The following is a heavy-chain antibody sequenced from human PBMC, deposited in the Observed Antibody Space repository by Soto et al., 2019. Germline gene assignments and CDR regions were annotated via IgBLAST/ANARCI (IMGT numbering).Heavy chain of an antibody. Sequence: GASVKVSCKASGCTFTSYAMHWVRQAPGQRLEWMGWINAGNGNTKYSQKFQGRVTITRDTSASTAYMELSSLRSEDTAVYYCARDSAYGDSYFDYWGQGTLVTVSS. D-gene: IGHD4-17*01. CDR2: INAGNGNT. J-gene: IGHJ4*02. CDR1: GCTFTSYA. CDR3: ARDSAYGDSYFDY. V-gene: IGHV1-3*01.